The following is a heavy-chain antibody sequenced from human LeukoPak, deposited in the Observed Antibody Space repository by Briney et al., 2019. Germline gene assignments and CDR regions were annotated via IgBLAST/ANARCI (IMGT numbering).Heavy chain of an antibody. CDR1: GFTFSRFG. CDR2: INSEGSTI. CDR3: ARISSDSISYYDH. J-gene: IGHJ4*02. Sequence: PGRSLRLSCVVSGFTFSRFGMHWVRQAPGKGLVRVSRINSEGSTISYADSVKGRFTISRDNAKNTLFLQMNSLRAEDTAVYYCARISSDSISYYDHWGQGTLVTVSS. V-gene: IGHV3-74*01. D-gene: IGHD3-22*01.